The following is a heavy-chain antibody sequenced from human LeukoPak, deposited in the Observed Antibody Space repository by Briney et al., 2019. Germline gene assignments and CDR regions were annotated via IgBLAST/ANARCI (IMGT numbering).Heavy chain of an antibody. CDR3: ARYSTYYYDSSGYDAFDI. D-gene: IGHD3-22*01. CDR1: GDSVSSNSVT. J-gene: IGHJ3*02. CDR2: TYYRSKWYN. Sequence: SQTLSLTCAISGDSVSSNSVTWNWIRQSPSRGLEWLGRTYYRSKWYNDYAVSVKSRITINPDTSKNQFSLQLNSVTPEDTAVYYCARYSTYYYDSSGYDAFDIWGQGTMVTVSS. V-gene: IGHV6-1*01.